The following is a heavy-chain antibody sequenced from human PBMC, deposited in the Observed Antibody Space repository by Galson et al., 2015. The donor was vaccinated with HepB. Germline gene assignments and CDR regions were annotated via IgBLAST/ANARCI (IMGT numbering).Heavy chain of an antibody. V-gene: IGHV3-21*01. CDR2: IGSSSSYI. CDR1: GFTFSSYN. CDR3: ARLSNSGWPTLDY. Sequence: SLRLSCAASGFTFSSYNMNWVRQAPGKGLEWVSSIGSSSSYIYYADSVKGRFTISRDNAKNSLYLQMNSLRAEDTAVYYCARLSNSGWPTLDYWGQGTLVAVSS. J-gene: IGHJ4*02. D-gene: IGHD6-19*01.